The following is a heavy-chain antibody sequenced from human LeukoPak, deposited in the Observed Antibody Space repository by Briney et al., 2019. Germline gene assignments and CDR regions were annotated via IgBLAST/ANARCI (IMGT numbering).Heavy chain of an antibody. CDR1: GFTFSSHW. V-gene: IGHV3-7*01. D-gene: IGHD3-3*01. Sequence: GGSLRLSCAASGFTFSSHWMSWVRQAPGEGLEWVVNIKEDGSEIYYVDSVKGRFTISRDNAKNSLYLQMNSLRAEDTAVYYCARVGDFWNGYTNHDAFDVWGQGTMVTVSS. CDR2: IKEDGSEI. J-gene: IGHJ3*01. CDR3: ARVGDFWNGYTNHDAFDV.